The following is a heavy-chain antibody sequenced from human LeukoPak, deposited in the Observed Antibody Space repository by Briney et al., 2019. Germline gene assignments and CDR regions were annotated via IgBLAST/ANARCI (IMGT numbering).Heavy chain of an antibody. CDR1: GFTFSSYS. V-gene: IGHV3-21*04. D-gene: IGHD1-26*01. CDR3: ARETPYSGSYSGMDV. CDR2: ISSSSSYI. Sequence: GGSLRLSCAASGFTFSSYSMNWVRQAPGKGLEWVSSISSSSSYIYYADSVKGRFTISRDNAKNSLYLQMNSLRAEDTAVYYCARETPYSGSYSGMDVWGQGTTVTVSS. J-gene: IGHJ6*02.